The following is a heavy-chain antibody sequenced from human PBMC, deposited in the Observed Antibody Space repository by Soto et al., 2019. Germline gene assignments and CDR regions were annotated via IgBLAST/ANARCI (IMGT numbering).Heavy chain of an antibody. J-gene: IGHJ6*02. D-gene: IGHD2-8*01. CDR2: TYYRSKWYN. CDR1: GDSVSSNSAA. CDR3: ARDQAMYPYYYYGMDV. Sequence: LSQTLSLTCAISGDSVSSNSAAWNWIRQSPSRGLEWLGRTYYRSKWYNDYAVSVKSRITINPDTSKNQFSLQLNSVTPEDTAVYYCARDQAMYPYYYYGMDVWGQGTTVTVSS. V-gene: IGHV6-1*01.